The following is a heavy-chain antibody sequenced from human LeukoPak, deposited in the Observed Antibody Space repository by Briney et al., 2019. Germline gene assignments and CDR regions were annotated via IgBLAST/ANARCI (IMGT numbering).Heavy chain of an antibody. CDR3: ARDRSYCGGDCYLDAFDI. Sequence: TGGSLRLSCAASGFTFSNLWMSWVRQAPGNGLEWVANMNQDGSEKYYVDSVKGRFTISRDNAKNSLYLQMNSLRAEDTAVYYCARDRSYCGGDCYLDAFDIWGQGTMVTVSS. CDR2: MNQDGSEK. J-gene: IGHJ3*02. V-gene: IGHV3-7*01. CDR1: GFTFSNLW. D-gene: IGHD2-21*02.